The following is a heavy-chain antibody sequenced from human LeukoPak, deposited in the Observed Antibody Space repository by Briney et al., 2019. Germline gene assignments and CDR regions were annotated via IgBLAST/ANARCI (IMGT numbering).Heavy chain of an antibody. CDR1: GGSFSTYY. CDR2: INHSGGT. CDR3: ARGVPRLHMMVVVLTSAAFYFDY. J-gene: IGHJ4*02. V-gene: IGHV4-34*01. D-gene: IGHD2-15*01. Sequence: PSETLSLTCAVYGGSFSTYYWSWVRQPPGKGLEWLGEINHSGGTNYNPSLKNRVTISIDASKNQFSLRLNSVTAADTAVYYCARGVPRLHMMVVVLTSAAFYFDYWGQGALVTVSS.